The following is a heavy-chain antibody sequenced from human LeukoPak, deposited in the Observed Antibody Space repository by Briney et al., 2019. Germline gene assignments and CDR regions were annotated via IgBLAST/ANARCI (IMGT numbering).Heavy chain of an antibody. Sequence: GGSLGLSCAASGFTFDDYGMTWVRQAPGKGLEWVSGINWNGGRTGYADSVKGRFTISRDNAKNSLYLQMNSLRAEDTALYYCAREGVKRAVAGTWFDPWGQGTLVTVSS. CDR2: INWNGGRT. CDR3: AREGVKRAVAGTWFDP. CDR1: GFTFDDYG. D-gene: IGHD6-19*01. V-gene: IGHV3-20*04. J-gene: IGHJ5*02.